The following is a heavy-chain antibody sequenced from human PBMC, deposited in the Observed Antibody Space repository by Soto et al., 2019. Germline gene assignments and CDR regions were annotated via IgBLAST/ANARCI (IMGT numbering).Heavy chain of an antibody. CDR3: ASYPRGSGYYHGMDV. V-gene: IGHV1-69*12. J-gene: IGHJ6*02. CDR2: IIPIFGTA. Sequence: QVQLVQSGAEVKKPGSSVKVSCKASGGTFSSYAISWVRQAPGQGLEWMGGIIPIFGTANYAQKFQGRHTITAEESTSTAYWELSSLRSEDTAGYYCASYPRGSGYYHGMDVWGQGTTVTVSS. CDR1: GGTFSSYA. D-gene: IGHD1-26*01.